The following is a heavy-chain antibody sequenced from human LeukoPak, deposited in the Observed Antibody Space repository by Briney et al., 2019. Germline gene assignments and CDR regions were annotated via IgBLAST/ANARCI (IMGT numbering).Heavy chain of an antibody. V-gene: IGHV4-34*01. Sequence: KASETLSLTCTVSGGSISSYYWSWIRQPPGKGLEWIGEINHSGSTNYNPSLKSRVTISVGTSKNQFSLKLSSVTAADTAVYYCARKDRWLRAPDYWGQGTLVTVSS. CDR2: INHSGST. CDR3: ARKDRWLRAPDY. CDR1: GGSISSYY. J-gene: IGHJ4*02. D-gene: IGHD5-12*01.